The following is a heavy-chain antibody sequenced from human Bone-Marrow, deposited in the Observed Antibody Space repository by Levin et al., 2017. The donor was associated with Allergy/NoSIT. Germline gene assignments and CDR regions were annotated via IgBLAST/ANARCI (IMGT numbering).Heavy chain of an antibody. CDR3: ARGIGDVAPFDS. CDR2: MNTNSGNP. J-gene: IGHJ4*02. Sequence: GASVKVSCKPSGYSFTTFAINWVRQAPGQGLQCLGWMNTNSGNPTYLQGFTGRFVFSLDTSLSTAFLQITSLKTEDSGVYYCARGIGDVAPFDSWGQGTLVTVSS. V-gene: IGHV7-4-1*02. CDR1: GYSFTTFA. D-gene: IGHD2-21*02.